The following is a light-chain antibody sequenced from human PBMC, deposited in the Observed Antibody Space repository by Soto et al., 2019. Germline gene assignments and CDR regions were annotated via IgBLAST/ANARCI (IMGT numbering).Light chain of an antibody. CDR1: SRDVGAYIY. J-gene: IGLJ1*01. CDR3: SSYSDSDTKI. V-gene: IGLV2-14*03. Sequence: QSALTQPASVSGSPGQSITISCGGTSRDVGAYIYVSWYQQYPGKAPKLIIYEVNNRPSGVSGRFSGSKSDTTAYLTISGLQAEDEADYYCSSYSDSDTKIFGTGTKSPS. CDR2: EVN.